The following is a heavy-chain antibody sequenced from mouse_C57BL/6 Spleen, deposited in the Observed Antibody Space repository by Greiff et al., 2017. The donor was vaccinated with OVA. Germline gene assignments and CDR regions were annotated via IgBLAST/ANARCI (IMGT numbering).Heavy chain of an antibody. CDR1: GYTFTSYW. CDR3: ARSTGSYWYFDV. Sequence: QVQLKQPGAELVKPGASVKLSCKASGYTFTSYWMHWVKQRPGQGLEWIGMIHPNSGSTNYNEKFKSKATLTVDKSSSTAYMQLSSLTSEDSAVYYCARSTGSYWYFDVWGTGTTVTVSS. V-gene: IGHV1-64*01. J-gene: IGHJ1*03. D-gene: IGHD4-1*02. CDR2: IHPNSGST.